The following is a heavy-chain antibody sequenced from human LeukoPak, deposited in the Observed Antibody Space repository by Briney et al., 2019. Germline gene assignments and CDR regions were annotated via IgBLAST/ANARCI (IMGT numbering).Heavy chain of an antibody. Sequence: SETLSLTCAVYGVSFSGYYWSWLRQPPGKGLEWIGEINHSGSTNYNPSPKSRVTISVDTSKNQFSLKLSSVTAADTAVYYCARGGVVLIYNWFDHWGQGTLVTVSS. D-gene: IGHD3-3*01. CDR1: GVSFSGYY. J-gene: IGHJ5*02. CDR2: INHSGST. V-gene: IGHV4-34*01. CDR3: ARGGVVLIYNWFDH.